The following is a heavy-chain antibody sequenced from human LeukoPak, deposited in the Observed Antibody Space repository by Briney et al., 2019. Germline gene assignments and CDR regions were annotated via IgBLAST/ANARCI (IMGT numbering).Heavy chain of an antibody. CDR2: IYTTGDT. Sequence: PSETPSLTCTVSGVSISSYYWSWIRQPPGKGLEWIGSIYTTGDTRYNPSPKSRVTISVDTSKNQFSLKLSSVTAADTAVYYCARWTPYYYDSSGYYLFDYWGQGTLVTVSS. CDR3: ARWTPYYYDSSGYYLFDY. V-gene: IGHV4-4*09. D-gene: IGHD3-22*01. J-gene: IGHJ4*02. CDR1: GVSISSYY.